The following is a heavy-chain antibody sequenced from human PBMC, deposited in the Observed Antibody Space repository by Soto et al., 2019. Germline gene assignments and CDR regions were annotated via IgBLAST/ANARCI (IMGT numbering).Heavy chain of an antibody. CDR1: GGSISSSGDY. V-gene: IGHV4-39*01. CDR2: IKYSGST. D-gene: IGHD2-8*02. CDR3: ATLPPRIVVVVTPIPT. Sequence: SLETLSLTCTVSGGSISSSGDYWGWNRQPPGKGLEWIASIKYSGSTYYNPSLKSRVTISVDTSKNQFSLKLSSVTAADTAVYYCATLPPRIVVVVTPIPTWGQGTLVTVSS. J-gene: IGHJ5*02.